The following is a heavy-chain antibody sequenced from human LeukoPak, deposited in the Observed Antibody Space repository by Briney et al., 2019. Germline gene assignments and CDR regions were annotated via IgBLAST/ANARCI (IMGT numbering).Heavy chain of an antibody. CDR2: IRSSSSYI. CDR3: ARVTGPRGYYYYGMDV. CDR1: GFTFSGYS. Sequence: GGPLRLSCAASGFTFSGYSMNWLRQAPGKGLERVSSIRSSSSYIYYADSVKGRFTLSRDNAKNSLYLQMNSLRAEDTAVYYCARVTGPRGYYYYGMDVWGQGTTVTVSS. D-gene: IGHD7-27*01. V-gene: IGHV3-21*01. J-gene: IGHJ6*02.